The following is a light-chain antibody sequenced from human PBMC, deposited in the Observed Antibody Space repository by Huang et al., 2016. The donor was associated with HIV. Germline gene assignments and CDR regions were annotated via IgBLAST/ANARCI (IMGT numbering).Light chain of an antibody. J-gene: IGKJ3*01. CDR2: AAS. CDR1: QDINNF. CDR3: QQYDIHPLT. V-gene: IGKV1-8*01. Sequence: IRMTQSPSSLSASTGGRVTITCRANQDINNFLAGYQQRPGSVPKLLIEAASTLKSGVPSRFSGNGAGTDFTLTIGCLHSEDVATYYCQQYDIHPLTFGPGTRVDIK.